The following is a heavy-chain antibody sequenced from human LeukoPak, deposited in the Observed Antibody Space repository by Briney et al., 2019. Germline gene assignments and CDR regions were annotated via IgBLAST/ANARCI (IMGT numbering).Heavy chain of an antibody. Sequence: GGSLRLSCAASGFTFSSYAMHWVRQAPGKGLEWVAVISYDGSNKYYADSVKGRFTISRDNSKNTLYLLMNSLRAEDTAVYYCATTRDWGQGTLVTVSS. CDR1: GFTFSSYA. J-gene: IGHJ4*02. V-gene: IGHV3-30-3*01. CDR3: ATTRD. CDR2: ISYDGSNK.